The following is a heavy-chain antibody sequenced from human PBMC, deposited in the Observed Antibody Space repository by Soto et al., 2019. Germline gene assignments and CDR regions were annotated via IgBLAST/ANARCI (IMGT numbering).Heavy chain of an antibody. V-gene: IGHV3-30-3*01. D-gene: IGHD4-4*01. CDR3: ARDRLTVTPAYYYYYGMDV. CDR1: GFTFSSYA. J-gene: IGHJ6*02. CDR2: ISYDGSNK. Sequence: GGSLRLSCAASGFTFSSYAMHWVRQAPGKGLEWVAVISYDGSNKYYADSVKGRFTISRDNSKNTLYLQMNSLRAEDTAVYYCARDRLTVTPAYYYYYGMDVWGQGTTVTVSS.